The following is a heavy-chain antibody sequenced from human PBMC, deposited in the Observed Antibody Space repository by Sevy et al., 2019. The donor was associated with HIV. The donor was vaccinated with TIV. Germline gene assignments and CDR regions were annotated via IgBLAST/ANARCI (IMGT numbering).Heavy chain of an antibody. CDR2: IWYDGSSK. CDR3: ARGADYFDSSGANFEY. CDR1: GFSFSNYG. D-gene: IGHD3-22*01. V-gene: IGHV3-33*01. Sequence: GGSLRLSCAASGFSFSNYGMHWVRQAPGKGLEWVALIWYDGSSKYYADSVKGRLTISRDNSKNTLSLQMNSLRAEDTAMYYCARGADYFDSSGANFEYWGQRTLVTVSS. J-gene: IGHJ4*02.